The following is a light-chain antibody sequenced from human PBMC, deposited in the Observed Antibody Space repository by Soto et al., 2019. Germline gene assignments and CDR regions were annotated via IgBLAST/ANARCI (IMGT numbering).Light chain of an antibody. J-gene: IGLJ7*01. Sequence: QSALTQPASVSGSPGQSITISCAGTSSDVGGYNFVSWYQHHPGKAPKLVIYEVSNRLSGVSTRFSASKSGNTASLTISGLQAEDEADYYCSSYSGSSHVVFGGGTQLDRPR. CDR1: SSDVGGYNF. CDR3: SSYSGSSHVV. CDR2: EVS. V-gene: IGLV2-14*01.